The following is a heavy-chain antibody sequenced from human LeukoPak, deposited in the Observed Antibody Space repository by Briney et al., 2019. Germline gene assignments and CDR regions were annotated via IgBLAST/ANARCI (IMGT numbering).Heavy chain of an antibody. J-gene: IGHJ5*02. D-gene: IGHD2-2*01. V-gene: IGHV5-51*01. Sequence: GESLKISCKGSGYSFTSHWIGWVRQMPGKGLEWMGIIYPGDSDTRYSPSFQGQVTISADKSISTAYLQWSSLKASDTAMYYCARLGCSSTSCGGDWFDPWGQGTLVTVSS. CDR3: ARLGCSSTSCGGDWFDP. CDR1: GYSFTSHW. CDR2: IYPGDSDT.